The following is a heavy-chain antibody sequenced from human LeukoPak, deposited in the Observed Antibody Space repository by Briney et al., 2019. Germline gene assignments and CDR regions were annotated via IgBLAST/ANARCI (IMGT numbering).Heavy chain of an antibody. D-gene: IGHD3-10*01. CDR1: GFTFSSYG. CDR3: AKDGSGRMFDY. Sequence: GSLRLSCAASGFTFSSYGMHWVRQAPGKGLEWVAVISYDGSNKYYADSVKGRFTISRDNSKNTLYLQMNSLRAEDTAVYYCAKDGSGRMFDYWGQGTLVTVSS. CDR2: ISYDGSNK. V-gene: IGHV3-30*18. J-gene: IGHJ4*02.